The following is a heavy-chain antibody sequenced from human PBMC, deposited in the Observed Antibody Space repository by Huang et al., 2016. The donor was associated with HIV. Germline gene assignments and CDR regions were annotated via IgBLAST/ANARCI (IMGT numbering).Heavy chain of an antibody. Sequence: QVQLVESGGGVVQPGRSLRLSCAASGFTFSNYGMHWVRQAPVKGLEWVAVISYDGSNKYFADSVKGRFTISRDNSRNTVYLQMNSLRAEDTAVYYCAKDIVATIGPDYWGQGTLVTVSS. D-gene: IGHD5-12*01. CDR3: AKDIVATIGPDY. CDR2: ISYDGSNK. V-gene: IGHV3-30*18. J-gene: IGHJ4*02. CDR1: GFTFSNYG.